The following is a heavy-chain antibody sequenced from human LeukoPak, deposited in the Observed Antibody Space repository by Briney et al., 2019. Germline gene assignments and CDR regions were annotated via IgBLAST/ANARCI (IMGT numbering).Heavy chain of an antibody. Sequence: SETLSLTCTVSGGSISNYYWNWIRQPPGRGLEWIGYIYYSGSTNYNPSLKSRVTISVDTSKNQFSLKLSSVTAADTAVYYCARQGGYSSSPDFWGQGTLVTVSS. CDR1: GGSISNYY. J-gene: IGHJ4*02. CDR2: IYYSGST. V-gene: IGHV4-59*08. D-gene: IGHD6-13*01. CDR3: ARQGGYSSSPDF.